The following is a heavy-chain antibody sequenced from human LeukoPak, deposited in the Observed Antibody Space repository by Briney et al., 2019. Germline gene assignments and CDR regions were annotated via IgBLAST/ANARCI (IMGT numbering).Heavy chain of an antibody. CDR3: ARLSWFGELLSFYFDY. CDR2: IYHSGST. D-gene: IGHD3-10*01. CDR1: GGSISSSSYY. V-gene: IGHV4-39*01. J-gene: IGHJ4*02. Sequence: SETLSLTCTVSGGSISSSSYYWGWIRQPPGKGLEWIGSIYHSGSTYYNPSLKSRVTISVDTSKNQFSLKLSSVTAADTAVYYCARLSWFGELLSFYFDYWGQGTLVTVSS.